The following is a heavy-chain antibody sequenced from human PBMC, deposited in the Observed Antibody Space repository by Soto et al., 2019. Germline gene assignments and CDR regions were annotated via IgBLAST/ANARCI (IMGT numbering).Heavy chain of an antibody. CDR3: PRASWNKPPGFKSRLGF. D-gene: IGHD1-1*01. CDR2: IHQSGSS. Sequence: SETLSLTCAVNGGSFSDHYWTWIRQPPGKGMEWMGEIHQSGSSHYNPSFKSRATISLGTSKNQFSLDLRSETAADTTVYYCPRASWNKPPGFKSRLGFWGRGTLVTVSS. CDR1: GGSFSDHY. V-gene: IGHV4-34*01. J-gene: IGHJ4*02.